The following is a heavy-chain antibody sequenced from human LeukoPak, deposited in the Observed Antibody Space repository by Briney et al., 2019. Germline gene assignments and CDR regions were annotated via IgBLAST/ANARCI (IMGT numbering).Heavy chain of an antibody. CDR2: LTGSGGST. V-gene: IGHV3-23*01. J-gene: IGHJ4*02. CDR1: GFTFSSYG. CDR3: AKTNGYYSD. D-gene: IGHD3-22*01. Sequence: GGSLRLSCAVSGFTFSSYGMSWVRQAPGKGLEWVSALTGSGGSTYYAASVKGRFTISRDNSKNSLSLQVSSLRAEDTAVYYCAKTNGYYSDWGQGTLVTVSS.